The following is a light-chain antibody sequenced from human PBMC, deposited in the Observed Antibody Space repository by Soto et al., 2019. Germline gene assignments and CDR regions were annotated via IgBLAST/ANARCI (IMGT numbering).Light chain of an antibody. V-gene: IGLV1-40*01. Sequence: QLVLTQPPSVSGAPGQRVTISCTGSSSNIGAGYGVHWYQQLPGTAPKLLIYGNSTRPSGVPDRFSGSKSGTSASLAITGLQAEDEADYYCQSYDISLSVVFGGGTKLTVL. CDR1: SSNIGAGYG. CDR2: GNS. CDR3: QSYDISLSVV. J-gene: IGLJ2*01.